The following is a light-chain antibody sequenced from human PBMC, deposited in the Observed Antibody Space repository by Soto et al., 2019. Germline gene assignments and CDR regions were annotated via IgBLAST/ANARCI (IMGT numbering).Light chain of an antibody. Sequence: QSALTQPPSASGTPGQGVTISCSVSTSNIGSNYVYWYQQLPGTAPKLLIYRNNQRPSGVPDRFSGSKSGTSASLAISGLRSDDEADYFCATWDDSLNGFYVFGTGTKV. CDR3: ATWDDSLNGFYV. V-gene: IGLV1-47*01. CDR1: TSNIGSNY. CDR2: RNN. J-gene: IGLJ1*01.